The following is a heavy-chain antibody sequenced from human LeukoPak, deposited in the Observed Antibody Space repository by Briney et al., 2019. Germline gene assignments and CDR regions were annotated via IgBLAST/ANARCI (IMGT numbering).Heavy chain of an antibody. J-gene: IGHJ4*02. CDR1: GFTFSSYA. D-gene: IGHD3-22*01. Sequence: PGGSLRLSCAASGFTFSSYAMTWVRQAPGKGLEWVSAISGSGGSTYYADSVKGRFTISRDNSKNTLFLQMNSLRAEDTALYYCAKDMSAYYDSSGYPDYWGQGTLVTVSS. CDR2: ISGSGGST. CDR3: AKDMSAYYDSSGYPDY. V-gene: IGHV3-23*01.